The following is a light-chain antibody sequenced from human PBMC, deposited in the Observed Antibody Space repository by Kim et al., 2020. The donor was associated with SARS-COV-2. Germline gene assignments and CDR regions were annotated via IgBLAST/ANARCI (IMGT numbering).Light chain of an antibody. CDR2: GAS. CDR3: QQNGSSPIT. Sequence: EIVLTQSPGTLSLSPGERATLSCRASQSVSASYLAWYQQKPGQAPRLLIYGASSRATGTPDRFSGSGSGTDFTLTISRLEPEDFAVYYCQQNGSSPITFGQGTRLEIK. CDR1: QSVSASY. V-gene: IGKV3-20*01. J-gene: IGKJ5*01.